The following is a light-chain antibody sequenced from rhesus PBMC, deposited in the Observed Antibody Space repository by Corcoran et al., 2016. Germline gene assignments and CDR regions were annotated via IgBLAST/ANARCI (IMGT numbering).Light chain of an antibody. CDR3: QQHNSNPYS. CDR2: AAS. J-gene: IGKJ2*01. CDR1: QGISNW. V-gene: IGKV1-33*02. Sequence: DIQMTQSPSSLSASVGDRVTITCQASQGISNWLAWYQQKQVKAPKLLIHAASSLKSGVPSRFSGSGSGQEVPLTISSLQPEDFATYSCQQHNSNPYSFGQGTKVEIK.